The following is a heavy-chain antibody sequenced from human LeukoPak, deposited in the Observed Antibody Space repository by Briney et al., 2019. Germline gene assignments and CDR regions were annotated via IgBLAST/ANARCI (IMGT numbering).Heavy chain of an antibody. Sequence: GGSLRLSCAASGFTLSRYWMSWVRQAPGKGLEWVSSISSGGSNVFYGDSLKGRFTISRDNAKNSLHLQMNSLRVEDTAIYFCAVCSSTSCPDYWGQGTLVTVSS. CDR1: GFTLSRYW. CDR3: AVCSSTSCPDY. CDR2: ISSGGSNV. J-gene: IGHJ4*02. D-gene: IGHD2-2*01. V-gene: IGHV3-21*01.